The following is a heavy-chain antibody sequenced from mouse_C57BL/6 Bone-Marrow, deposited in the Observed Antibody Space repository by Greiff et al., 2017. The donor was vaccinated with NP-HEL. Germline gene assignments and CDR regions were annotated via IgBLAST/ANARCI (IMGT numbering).Heavy chain of an antibody. J-gene: IGHJ1*03. CDR2: IDPEDGET. V-gene: IGHV14-2*01. CDR3: AREVYLITTVVDWYFDV. D-gene: IGHD1-1*01. CDR1: GFNIKDYY. Sequence: EVQLPQSGAELVKPGASVKLSCTASGFNIKDYYMHWVKQRTEQGLEWIGRIDPEDGETKYAPKFQGKATITADTSSNTAYLQISSLTSEDTAVYYCAREVYLITTVVDWYFDVWGTGTTVTVSS.